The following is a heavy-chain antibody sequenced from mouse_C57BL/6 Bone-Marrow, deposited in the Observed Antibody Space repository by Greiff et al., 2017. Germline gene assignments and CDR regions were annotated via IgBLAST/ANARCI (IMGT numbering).Heavy chain of an antibody. V-gene: IGHV5-9-1*02. J-gene: IGHJ2*01. CDR3: TRERGYGSSPYYFDY. CDR2: ISSGGDYI. CDR1: GFTFSSYA. D-gene: IGHD1-1*01. Sequence: DVKLVESGEGLVKPGGSLKLSCAASGFTFSSYAMSWVRQTPEKRLEWVAYISSGGDYIYYADTVKGRFTISRDNARNTLYLQMSSLKSEDTAMYYGTRERGYGSSPYYFDYWGQGTTLTVSS.